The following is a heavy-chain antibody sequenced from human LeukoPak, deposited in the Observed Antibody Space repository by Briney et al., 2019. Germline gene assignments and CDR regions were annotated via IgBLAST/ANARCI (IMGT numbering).Heavy chain of an antibody. CDR2: IYHSGSA. V-gene: IGHV4-38-2*01. CDR1: GYSISSGYY. Sequence: PSETLSLTCVVSGYSISSGYYWGWIRQPPGKGLEWIANIYHSGSAYYNPSLKSRVTTSLDTSKNQFSLNLTSVTAADTAVYYCARWLPAAGYSFDYWGQGTLVTVSP. J-gene: IGHJ4*02. CDR3: ARWLPAAGYSFDY. D-gene: IGHD6-13*01.